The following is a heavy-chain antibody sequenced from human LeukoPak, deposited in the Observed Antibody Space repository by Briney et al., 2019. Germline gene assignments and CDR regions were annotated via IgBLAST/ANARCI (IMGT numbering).Heavy chain of an antibody. CDR3: ARDPSVVGATAFDY. CDR1: GFTFSSYG. D-gene: IGHD1-26*01. J-gene: IGHJ4*02. V-gene: IGHV3-33*01. Sequence: GGSLRLSCAASGFTFSSYGMHWVRQAPGKGLEWVAVIWYDGSNKYYADSVKGRFTISRDNSKNTLFLQMNSLRAEDTAVYYCARDPSVVGATAFDYWDQGTLVTVSS. CDR2: IWYDGSNK.